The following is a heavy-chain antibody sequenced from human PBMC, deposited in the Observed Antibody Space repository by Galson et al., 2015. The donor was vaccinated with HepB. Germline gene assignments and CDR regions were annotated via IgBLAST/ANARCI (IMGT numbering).Heavy chain of an antibody. CDR3: ARGSGSGWLRPFDY. V-gene: IGHV1-3*01. CDR2: INAGNGNT. CDR1: GYTFTSYA. D-gene: IGHD3-10*01. Sequence: SVKVSCKASGYTFTSYATHWVRQAPGQRLEWMGWINAGNGNTKYSQKFQGRVTITRDTSASTAYMELSSLRSEDTAVYYCARGSGSGWLRPFDYWGQGTLVTVSS. J-gene: IGHJ4*02.